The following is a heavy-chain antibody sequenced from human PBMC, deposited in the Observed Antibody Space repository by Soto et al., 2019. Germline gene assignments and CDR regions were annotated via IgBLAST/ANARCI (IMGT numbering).Heavy chain of an antibody. Sequence: GVSLRLSCAAAGFTFSRYAMSWVRQAPRKGLEWVSAISGSGDYTYYADSVKGRFTISRDNSKNTLYVQMNSLRAEDTAVYYCAKDYGGNPFDNWGQGIQVTVS. J-gene: IGHJ4*02. CDR1: GFTFSRYA. CDR2: ISGSGDYT. D-gene: IGHD2-15*01. V-gene: IGHV3-23*01. CDR3: AKDYGGNPFDN.